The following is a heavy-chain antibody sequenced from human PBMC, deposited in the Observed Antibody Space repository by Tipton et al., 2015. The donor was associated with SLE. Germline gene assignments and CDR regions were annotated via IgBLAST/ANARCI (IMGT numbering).Heavy chain of an antibody. Sequence: TLSLTCSVSGHSISSGFYWGWIRQSPGKGLEWIGNFYHRGTTYYNPSLKSRVTISADTSKNQFSLKLSSVTAADTAVYYCATQGYYDSSFDYWGQGTLVTVSS. CDR3: ATQGYYDSSFDY. CDR2: FYHRGTT. D-gene: IGHD3-16*01. CDR1: GHSISSGFY. J-gene: IGHJ4*02. V-gene: IGHV4-38-2*01.